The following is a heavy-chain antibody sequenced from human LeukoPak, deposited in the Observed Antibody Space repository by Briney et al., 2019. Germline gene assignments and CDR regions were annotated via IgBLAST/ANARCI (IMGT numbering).Heavy chain of an antibody. CDR2: ISWNSGSI. D-gene: IGHD3-22*01. Sequence: PGGSLRLSCAASGFTFDDYAMHWVRQAPGKGLEWVSGISWNSGSIGYADSVKGRFTISRDNAKNSLYLQMNSLRAEDTALYYCAKDNDSSFHPWGQGTLVTVSS. CDR1: GFTFDDYA. J-gene: IGHJ5*02. V-gene: IGHV3-9*01. CDR3: AKDNDSSFHP.